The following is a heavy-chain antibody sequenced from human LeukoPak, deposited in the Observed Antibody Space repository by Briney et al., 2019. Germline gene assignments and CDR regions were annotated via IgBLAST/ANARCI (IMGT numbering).Heavy chain of an antibody. CDR2: INPSGGGT. J-gene: IGHJ6*02. CDR3: ARWVGGPAGINYYGMDV. D-gene: IGHD2-2*01. CDR1: GYTLTSYD. V-gene: IGHV1-46*01. Sequence: GASVKVSCKASGYTLTSYDMQWVRQAPGQGFEWLGMINPSGGGTNYAQKFQGRVTMTRDTSTSTVYLELSSLRSEDTAVYYCARWVGGPAGINYYGMDVWGQGTTVTVSS.